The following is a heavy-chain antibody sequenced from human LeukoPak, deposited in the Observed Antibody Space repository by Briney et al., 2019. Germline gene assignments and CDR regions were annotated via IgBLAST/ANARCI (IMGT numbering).Heavy chain of an antibody. CDR1: GGSISSGSYY. J-gene: IGHJ5*02. Sequence: ASETLSLTCTVSGGSISSGSYYWSWIRQPAGKGLEWIGRIYTSGSTNYNPSLKSRVTISVDTSKNQFSLKLSSVTAADTAVYYCARESIAAAGSRFDPWGQGTLVTVSS. V-gene: IGHV4-61*02. CDR3: ARESIAAAGSRFDP. CDR2: IYTSGST. D-gene: IGHD6-13*01.